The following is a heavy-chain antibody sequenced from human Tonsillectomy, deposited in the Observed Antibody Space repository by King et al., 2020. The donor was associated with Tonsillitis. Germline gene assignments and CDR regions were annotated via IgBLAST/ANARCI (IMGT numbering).Heavy chain of an antibody. CDR1: GFTFSNYA. CDR2: ISHDGTNT. Sequence: VQLVESGGGVVQPGRSLRLSCAASGFTFSNYAMHWVRQAPGKGLEGVAVISHDGTNTYYADSVKGRFTISRDNSKNTLYLQMNSLRAEDTAVYYCAKSPQHSDSYFDYWGQGTLVTVSS. CDR3: AKSPQHSDSYFDY. V-gene: IGHV3-30*18. J-gene: IGHJ4*02.